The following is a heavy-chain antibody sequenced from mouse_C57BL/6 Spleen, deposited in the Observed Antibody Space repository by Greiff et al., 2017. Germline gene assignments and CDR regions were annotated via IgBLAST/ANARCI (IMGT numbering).Heavy chain of an antibody. V-gene: IGHV1-54*01. CDR2: FNPGSGGT. Sequence: QVQLKQSGAELVRPGTSVKVSCKASGYAFTNYLIEWVKQRPGQGLGWIGVFNPGSGGTNYNEKFKGKATLTADKSSSTAYMQLSSLTSEDSAVYFCARSKGYGSYYYAMDYWGQGTSVTVSS. CDR3: ARSKGYGSYYYAMDY. CDR1: GYAFTNYL. J-gene: IGHJ4*01. D-gene: IGHD1-2*01.